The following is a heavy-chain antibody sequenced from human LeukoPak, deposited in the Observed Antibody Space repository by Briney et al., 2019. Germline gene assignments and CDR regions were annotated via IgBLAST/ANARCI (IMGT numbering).Heavy chain of an antibody. D-gene: IGHD6-19*01. Sequence: GRSLRLSCAASGFTFDDYAMHWVRQAPGKGLERVSGISWNSGSIGYADSVKGRFTISRDNAKNSLYLQMNSLRAEDTALYYCARGGRKQWLVQGHFDYWGQGTLVTVSS. CDR3: ARGGRKQWLVQGHFDY. J-gene: IGHJ4*02. V-gene: IGHV3-9*01. CDR1: GFTFDDYA. CDR2: ISWNSGSI.